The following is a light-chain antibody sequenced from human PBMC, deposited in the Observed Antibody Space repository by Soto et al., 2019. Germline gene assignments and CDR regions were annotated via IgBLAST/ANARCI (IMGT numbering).Light chain of an antibody. V-gene: IGKV3D-20*02. CDR2: GAS. J-gene: IGKJ4*01. CDR1: QRNSNNY. Sequence: MKHPPAALSVWPGRRATLCCAVSQRNSNNYLAWYQQKPGQAPRFLIHGASSRATGIPDRFSGSGSGTDFTLTLSSLQAQDFAVYYCQPRGNRPRTFGAGTKVDI. CDR3: QPRGNRPRT.